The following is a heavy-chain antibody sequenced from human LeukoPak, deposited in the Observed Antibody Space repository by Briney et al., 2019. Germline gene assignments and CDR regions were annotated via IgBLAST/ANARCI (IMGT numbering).Heavy chain of an antibody. D-gene: IGHD2-15*01. CDR3: ARDFTHGWFDS. V-gene: IGHV3-7*01. J-gene: IGHJ5*01. CDR2: IKRDGSEK. CDR1: GFTFSTYD. Sequence: GGSLRLSCAASGFTFSTYDMSWVRQAPGKGLEWVANIKRDGSEKYYVDSVKGRFTMSRDNAKNSLYLQMNSLRADDTAVYFCARDFTHGWFDSWGQGTLVTVSS.